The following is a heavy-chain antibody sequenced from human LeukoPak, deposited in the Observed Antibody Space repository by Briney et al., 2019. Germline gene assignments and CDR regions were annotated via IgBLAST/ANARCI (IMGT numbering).Heavy chain of an antibody. Sequence: GGSLRLSCAASGFTFSRYWMYWVRQPPGKGRVWVSRIKSVGTYTSHADSVKGRFTISRDNAKNTLFLQMSNLRAEDTAFYYCARDAEDSSGWSFDYWGHGTLVTVSS. CDR1: GFTFSRYW. D-gene: IGHD6-19*01. J-gene: IGHJ4*01. V-gene: IGHV3-74*01. CDR2: IKSVGTYT. CDR3: ARDAEDSSGWSFDY.